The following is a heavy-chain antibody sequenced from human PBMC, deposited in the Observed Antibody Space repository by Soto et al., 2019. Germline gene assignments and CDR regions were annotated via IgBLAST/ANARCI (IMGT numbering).Heavy chain of an antibody. V-gene: IGHV5-10-1*01. J-gene: IGHJ6*02. CDR3: ASSIAAAGTAYYYYGMDV. Sequence: GESLKISCKGSGYSFTSYWISWVRQMPGKGLEWMGRIDPSDSYTNYRPSFQGHVTISADKSISTAYLQWSSLKASDTAMYYCASSIAAAGTAYYYYGMDVWGQGTTVTVSS. CDR2: IDPSDSYT. D-gene: IGHD6-13*01. CDR1: GYSFTSYW.